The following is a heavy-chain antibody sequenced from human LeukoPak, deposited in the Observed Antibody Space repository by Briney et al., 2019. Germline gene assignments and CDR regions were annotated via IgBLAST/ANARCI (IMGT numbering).Heavy chain of an antibody. CDR1: GGSISSSNYY. J-gene: IGHJ6*03. Sequence: PSETLSLTCTVSGGSISSSNYYWGWIRQPPGKGLEWIGSMYYSGSTYYNPSLKSRVTISIDTSKNQFSLKLSSVTAADTAVYFCARDWGVGGRPGYMDVWGKGTTVTVSS. D-gene: IGHD6-6*01. CDR3: ARDWGVGGRPGYMDV. V-gene: IGHV4-39*07. CDR2: MYYSGST.